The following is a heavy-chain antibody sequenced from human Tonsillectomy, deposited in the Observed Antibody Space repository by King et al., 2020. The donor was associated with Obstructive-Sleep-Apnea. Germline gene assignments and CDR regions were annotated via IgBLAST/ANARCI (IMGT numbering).Heavy chain of an antibody. CDR3: ARGRQQLVRRPNYYYYGMDV. D-gene: IGHD6-13*01. Sequence: VQLQQWGAGLLKPSETLSLTCAVYGGSFSGYYWSWIRQPPGKGLEWIGEINHSGSTNYNPSLESRVTISVDTSKNQFSLKLSSVTAADTAVYYCARGRQQLVRRPNYYYYGMDVWGQGTTVTVSS. CDR1: GGSFSGYY. V-gene: IGHV4-34*01. J-gene: IGHJ6*02. CDR2: INHSGST.